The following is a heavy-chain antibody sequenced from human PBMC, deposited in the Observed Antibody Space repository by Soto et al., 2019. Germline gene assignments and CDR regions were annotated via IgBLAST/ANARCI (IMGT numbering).Heavy chain of an antibody. CDR2: LFSNDEK. Sequence: QVTLKESGPVLVKPTEPLTLTCTVSGFSLSNARMGVCWIRQPPGKALEWLAHLFSNDEKAYSTSLKSRLTITKDTSKSQVVLTMTNMDPVDTATYYCARIGDPYGDSIFDFWGQGTLVTVSS. D-gene: IGHD4-17*01. J-gene: IGHJ4*02. CDR1: GFSLSNARMG. CDR3: ARIGDPYGDSIFDF. V-gene: IGHV2-26*01.